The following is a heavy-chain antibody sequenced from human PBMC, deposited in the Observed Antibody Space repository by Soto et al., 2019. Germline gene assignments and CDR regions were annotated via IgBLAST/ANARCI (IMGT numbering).Heavy chain of an antibody. D-gene: IGHD3-16*01. V-gene: IGHV4-4*02. J-gene: IGHJ4*02. CDR3: ARLVYDTRLDYIYFDF. CDR1: GVSISSGNW. CDR2: IFHDGTA. Sequence: SETLSLTCTVSGVSISSGNWWTWVRQSPRKGLEYIGEIFHDGTANYFPSFERRVAMSVDKSKNQFSLKLTSVTAADAAIYYCARLVYDTRLDYIYFDFWGQGAQVTVSS.